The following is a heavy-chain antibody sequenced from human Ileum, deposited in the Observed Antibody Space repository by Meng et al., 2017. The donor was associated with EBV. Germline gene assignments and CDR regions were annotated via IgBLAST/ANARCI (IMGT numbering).Heavy chain of an antibody. Sequence: GPRRQQPSEPLSLPCTFLLDSISNSDYSWDWIRQSRGKGLEWIASIYRSGCTYYDPSLKSRVTISLDTSKNQFSLKLSSVTAADTAVYYCARDPAYPRGLFDSWGQGTLVTVSS. J-gene: IGHJ4*02. CDR3: ARDPAYPRGLFDS. D-gene: IGHD3-10*01. CDR1: LDSISNSDYS. V-gene: IGHV4-39*07. CDR2: IYRSGCT.